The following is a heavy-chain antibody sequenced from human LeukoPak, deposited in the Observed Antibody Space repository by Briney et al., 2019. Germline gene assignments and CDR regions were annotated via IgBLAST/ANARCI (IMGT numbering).Heavy chain of an antibody. CDR2: INTNTGNP. D-gene: IGHD6-19*01. CDR3: ARESRGQWLKYYYYGMDV. Sequence: ASVKVSCKASGYTFTSYAMNWVRQAPGQGLEWMGRINTNTGNPTYAQGFTGRFVFSLDTSVSTAYLQISSLKAEDTAVYYCARESRGQWLKYYYYGMDVWGQGTTVTVSS. CDR1: GYTFTSYA. V-gene: IGHV7-4-1*02. J-gene: IGHJ6*02.